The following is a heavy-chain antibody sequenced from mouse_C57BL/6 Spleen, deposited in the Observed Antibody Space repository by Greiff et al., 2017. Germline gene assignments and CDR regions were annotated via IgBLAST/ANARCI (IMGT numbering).Heavy chain of an antibody. Sequence: LQESGPELVKPGASVKISCKASGYAFSSSWMNWVKQRPGKGLEWIGRIYPGDGDTNYNGKFKGKATLTADKSSSTAYMQLSSLTSEDSAVYFCARQDSSGLYAMDYWGQGTSVTVSS. V-gene: IGHV1-82*01. J-gene: IGHJ4*01. CDR1: GYAFSSSW. CDR2: IYPGDGDT. CDR3: ARQDSSGLYAMDY. D-gene: IGHD3-2*02.